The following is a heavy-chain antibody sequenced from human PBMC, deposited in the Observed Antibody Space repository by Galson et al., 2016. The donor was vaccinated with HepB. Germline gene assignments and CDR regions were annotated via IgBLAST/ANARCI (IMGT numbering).Heavy chain of an antibody. V-gene: IGHV3-23*01. CDR3: AKCPQGTRGSLDS. CDR1: GFTFNSYA. Sequence: SLRLSCAGSGFTFNSYAMNWVRQAPGKGLEWISLISDNGHATYYADPVRGRFSIARDNSKNTLYLQMNSLRADDTAVYYCAKCPQGTRGSLDSWGQGTLVTVSS. CDR2: ISDNGHAT. D-gene: IGHD1-14*01. J-gene: IGHJ4*02.